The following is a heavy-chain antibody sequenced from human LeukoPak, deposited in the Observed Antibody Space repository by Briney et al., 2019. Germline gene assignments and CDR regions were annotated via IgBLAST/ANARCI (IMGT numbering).Heavy chain of an antibody. CDR2: IYTSGST. D-gene: IGHD3-16*01. CDR3: ARDRRKGEAFDI. J-gene: IGHJ3*02. CDR1: GGSISSGSYY. Sequence: SQTLSLTCTVSGGSISSGSYYWSWIRQPAGKGLEWIGRIYTSGSTNYNPSLKSRVTISVDTSKNQFSLKLGSVTAADTAVYYCARDRRKGEAFDIWGQGTMVTVSS. V-gene: IGHV4-61*02.